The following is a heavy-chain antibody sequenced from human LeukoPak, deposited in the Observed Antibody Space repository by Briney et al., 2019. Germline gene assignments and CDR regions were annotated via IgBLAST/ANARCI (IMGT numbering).Heavy chain of an antibody. CDR2: MNPNSGNT. V-gene: IGHV1-8*01. CDR3: ATRSESYGSGSNYFDY. Sequence: ASVKVSCKASGYTFTSYDINWVRQATGQGLEWMGWMNPNSGNTGYAQKFQGRVTTIRNTSISTAYMELSSLRSEDTAVYYCATRSESYGSGSNYFDYWGQGTLVTVSS. D-gene: IGHD3-10*01. J-gene: IGHJ4*02. CDR1: GYTFTSYD.